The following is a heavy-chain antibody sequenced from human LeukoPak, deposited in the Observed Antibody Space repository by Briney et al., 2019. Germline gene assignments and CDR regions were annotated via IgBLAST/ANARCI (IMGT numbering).Heavy chain of an antibody. CDR3: ARGDCSSTSCLYYYYGMDV. CDR1: GYTFTGYY. V-gene: IGHV1-2*02. Sequence: GASVKVSCKAFGYTFTGYYMHWVRQAPGQGLEWMGWINPNSGGTNYAQKFQGRVTMTRDTSISTAYMELSRLRSDDTAVYYCARGDCSSTSCLYYYYGMDVWGQGTTVTVSS. D-gene: IGHD2-2*01. J-gene: IGHJ6*02. CDR2: INPNSGGT.